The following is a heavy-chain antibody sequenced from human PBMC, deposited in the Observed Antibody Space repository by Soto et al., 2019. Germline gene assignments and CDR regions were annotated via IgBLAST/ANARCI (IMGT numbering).Heavy chain of an antibody. D-gene: IGHD6-6*01. CDR2: IFYSGRT. CDR1: GGSISTYY. J-gene: IGHJ6*03. Sequence: SETLSLTCTVSGGSISTYYWTWIRQPPGKGLEWIGYIFYSGRTNYNPSLKSRVTISVDTSKNQFSLKLSSVTAADTAVYYCARDVRYSSSSGDYYYYMDVWGKGTTVTVSS. CDR3: ARDVRYSSSSGDYYYYMDV. V-gene: IGHV4-59*01.